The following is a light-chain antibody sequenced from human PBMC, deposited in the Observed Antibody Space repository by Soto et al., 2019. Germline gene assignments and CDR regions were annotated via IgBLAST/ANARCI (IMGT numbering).Light chain of an antibody. V-gene: IGKV3-20*01. CDR1: QSVTIGY. CDR2: GAR. CDR3: HQYGISTWR. Sequence: VLTQSPGTLSLSPGERAPLSCRASQSVTIGYLAWFQQKPGQAPRLLIYGARTRATGVPDRFSASGSGTDLSSTIRSLAPEDFAVYSCHQYGISTWRFGQRAKVDI. J-gene: IGKJ1*01.